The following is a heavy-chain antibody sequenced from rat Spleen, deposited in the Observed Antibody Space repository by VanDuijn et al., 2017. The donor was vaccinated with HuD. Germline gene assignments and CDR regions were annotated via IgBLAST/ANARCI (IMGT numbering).Heavy chain of an antibody. D-gene: IGHD1-2*01. CDR2: IGYDDSST. CDR1: GFTFSNYG. J-gene: IGHJ3*01. Sequence: EVQLVESDGGLVQPGRSLKLSCAASGFTFSNYGMAWVRQAPTKGLEWVATIGYDDSSTYYRDSVKGRFTISRDNAKSTLYLQMDSLRSEDTATYYCTTRPYYSSLNWFPYWGQGTLVTVSS. V-gene: IGHV5-29*01. CDR3: TTRPYYSSLNWFPY.